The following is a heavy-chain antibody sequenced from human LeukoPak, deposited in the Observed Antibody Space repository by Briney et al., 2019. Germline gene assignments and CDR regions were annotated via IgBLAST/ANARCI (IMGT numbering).Heavy chain of an antibody. J-gene: IGHJ6*02. V-gene: IGHV4-4*07. Sequence: PSETLSLTCTVSGGSISSYYWSWIRQPAGKGLEWIGRIYTSGSTNYNPSLKSRVTMSVDTSKNQFSLKLSSVTAADTAVYYCARDGGGGDNIRTLGYYYYGMDVWGQGTTVTVSS. CDR1: GGSISSYY. D-gene: IGHD4-17*01. CDR3: ARDGGGGDNIRTLGYYYYGMDV. CDR2: IYTSGST.